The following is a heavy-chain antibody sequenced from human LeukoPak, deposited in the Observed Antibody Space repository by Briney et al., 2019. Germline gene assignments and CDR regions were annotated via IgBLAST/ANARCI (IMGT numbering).Heavy chain of an antibody. CDR3: ASGSGWTFEY. D-gene: IGHD6-19*01. J-gene: IGHJ4*02. CDR2: IKEDGSEE. Sequence: GSLRLSCAASRFTVSTRWMNWVRQGPGEGVEGVAIIKEDGSEELYVDSVKGRFTISRDNAKNSLYLQMNNLRAEDTAVYYCASGSGWTFEYWGQGTQVTVSS. CDR1: RFTVSTRW. V-gene: IGHV3-7*01.